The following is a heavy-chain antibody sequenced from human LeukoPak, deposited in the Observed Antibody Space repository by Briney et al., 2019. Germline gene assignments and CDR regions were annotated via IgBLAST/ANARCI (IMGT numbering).Heavy chain of an antibody. D-gene: IGHD6-19*01. J-gene: IGHJ4*02. Sequence: GGSLRLSCAASGFTFNTYAMGWVRQAPGKGLEWVATIKQDGSEKYYVDSVKGRFTISRDSAKNSLYLQMNSLRAEDTAVYYCARDRVSGSDYFDYWGQGTLVTVSS. CDR1: GFTFNTYA. CDR3: ARDRVSGSDYFDY. CDR2: IKQDGSEK. V-gene: IGHV3-7*05.